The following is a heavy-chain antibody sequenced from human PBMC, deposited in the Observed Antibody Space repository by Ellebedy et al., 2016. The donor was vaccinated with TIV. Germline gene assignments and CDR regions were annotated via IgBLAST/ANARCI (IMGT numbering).Heavy chain of an antibody. V-gene: IGHV3-48*04. CDR2: ISDDSVTT. J-gene: IGHJ4*02. Sequence: GESLKISXAASGFSFSSYGMNWVRQAPGQGLEWLAYISDDSVTTHYANSVRGRFTISRDNAKTSVYLQVNSLRTDDTALYYCARDRIGDNWYTTFDYWGQGTLVTVSS. CDR3: ARDRIGDNWYTTFDY. CDR1: GFSFSSYG. D-gene: IGHD1-1*01.